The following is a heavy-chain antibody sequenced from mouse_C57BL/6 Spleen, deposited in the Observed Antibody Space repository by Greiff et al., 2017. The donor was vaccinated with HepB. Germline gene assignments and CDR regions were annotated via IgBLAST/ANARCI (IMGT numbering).Heavy chain of an antibody. CDR2: IDPNSGGT. CDR1: GYTFTSYW. Sequence: QVQLQQPGAELVKPGASVKLSCKASGYTFTSYWMNWVKQRPGRGLEWIGRIDPNSGGTKYNEKFKSKATLTLDKPSSTAYMQRSSRTSEDSAVYYCARSGTTVVPFDYWGQGTTLTVSS. D-gene: IGHD1-1*01. V-gene: IGHV1-72*01. CDR3: ARSGTTVVPFDY. J-gene: IGHJ2*01.